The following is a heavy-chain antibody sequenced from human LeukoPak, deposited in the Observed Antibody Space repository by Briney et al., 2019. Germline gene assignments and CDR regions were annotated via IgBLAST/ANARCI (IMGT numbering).Heavy chain of an antibody. Sequence: SQTLSLTCAISGDSVSSNSAARNWIRQSPSSGLEWLGRTYYRSKWYNDYAVSVKSRITINPDTSKNQFSLQLNSVTPEDTAVYYCARAPFGEFTKFDYWGQGTLVTVSS. CDR1: GDSVSSNSAA. CDR2: TYYRSKWYN. D-gene: IGHD3-10*01. J-gene: IGHJ4*02. V-gene: IGHV6-1*01. CDR3: ARAPFGEFTKFDY.